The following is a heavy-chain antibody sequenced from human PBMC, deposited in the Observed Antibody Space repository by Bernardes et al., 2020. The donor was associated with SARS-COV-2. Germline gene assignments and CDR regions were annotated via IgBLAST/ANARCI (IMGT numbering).Heavy chain of an antibody. CDR3: ARVNYGEYGSYYYYGMDV. V-gene: IGHV1-18*01. CDR2: ISAYNGNT. Sequence: ASVKVSCKASGYTFTSYGISWVRQAPGQGLEWMGWISAYNGNTNYAQKLQGRVTISVDTSKNQFSLKLTSVTAADTAVYYCARVNYGEYGSYYYYGMDVWGQGTTVTVSS. J-gene: IGHJ6*02. D-gene: IGHD4-17*01. CDR1: GYTFTSYG.